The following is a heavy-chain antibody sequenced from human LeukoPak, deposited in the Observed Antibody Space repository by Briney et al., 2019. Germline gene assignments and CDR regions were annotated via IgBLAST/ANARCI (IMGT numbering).Heavy chain of an antibody. CDR2: ISSSSSYI. Sequence: GGSLRLSCAASGFTFSSYSMNWVRQAPGKGLEWVSSISSSSSYIYYADSVKGRFTISRDNAKNSLYLQMNSLRAEDTAVYYCAREGGTTGDAFDIWGQGTMVTVSS. V-gene: IGHV3-21*01. D-gene: IGHD1-1*01. J-gene: IGHJ3*02. CDR3: AREGGTTGDAFDI. CDR1: GFTFSSYS.